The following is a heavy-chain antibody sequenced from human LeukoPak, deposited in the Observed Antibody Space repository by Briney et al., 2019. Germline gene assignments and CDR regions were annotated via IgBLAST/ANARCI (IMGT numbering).Heavy chain of an antibody. Sequence: PGGSLRLSCAASGFTFSSYWMSWVRQAPGKGLEWVAGIKQDGSEKNYVDSVKGRFTISRDNAKNSLYLQMNSLRAEDTAVYYCARAGAAAASNAFDIWGQGTMVTVSS. D-gene: IGHD6-13*01. CDR3: ARAGAAAASNAFDI. CDR1: GFTFSSYW. J-gene: IGHJ3*02. V-gene: IGHV3-7*01. CDR2: IKQDGSEK.